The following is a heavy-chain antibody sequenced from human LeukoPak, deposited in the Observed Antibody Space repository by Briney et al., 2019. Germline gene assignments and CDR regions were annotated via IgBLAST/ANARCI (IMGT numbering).Heavy chain of an antibody. V-gene: IGHV4-59*01. D-gene: IGHD3-9*01. J-gene: IGHJ5*02. CDR1: GGSISSYY. CDR3: ARSGIFWFDP. Sequence: SETLSLTCTVSGGSISSYYWSWIRQPPGKGLEWIGYIYYSGSTNYNPSLKSRVTISVDTSKNQFSLKLSSVTAAGTAVYYCARSGIFWFDPWGQGTLVTVSS. CDR2: IYYSGST.